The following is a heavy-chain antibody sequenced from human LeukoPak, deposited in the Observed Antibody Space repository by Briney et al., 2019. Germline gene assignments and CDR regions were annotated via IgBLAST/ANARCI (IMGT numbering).Heavy chain of an antibody. CDR2: IYFSGST. CDR3: ARAAEYSSGWYLFDY. J-gene: IGHJ4*02. V-gene: IGHV4-59*08. CDR1: GGSISSYY. D-gene: IGHD6-19*01. Sequence: SETLALTCTVSGGSISSYYWSWIRQPPGKGLEWIGNIYFSGSTKYNPSLKSRVTMLVDTSKNQFSLKLSSVTAADTAVYYCARAAEYSSGWYLFDYWGQGTLVTVSA.